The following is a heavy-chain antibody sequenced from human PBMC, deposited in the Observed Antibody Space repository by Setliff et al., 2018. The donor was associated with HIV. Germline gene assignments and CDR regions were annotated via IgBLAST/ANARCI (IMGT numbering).Heavy chain of an antibody. CDR2: IYTSGST. Sequence: SETLSLTCTVSGGSISTYYWSWFRQPPGKGLEWIGYIYTSGSTRYNPSLKSRVIISLDTSQNQFSLKVTSMTAADTAVYYCAIGGRWYGEFNFWGQGTLVTVSS. V-gene: IGHV4-4*09. J-gene: IGHJ4*02. D-gene: IGHD3-10*01. CDR3: AIGGRWYGEFNF. CDR1: GGSISTYY.